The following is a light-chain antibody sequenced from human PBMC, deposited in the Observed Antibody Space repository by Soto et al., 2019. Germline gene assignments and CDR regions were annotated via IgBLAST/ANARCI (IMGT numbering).Light chain of an antibody. J-gene: IGLJ2*01. V-gene: IGLV2-23*01. CDR2: EAN. Sequence: QSALTQPASVSGSPGQSITISCTGTSSDVGSYNLVSWHQQHPGKAPKLMIYEANKRPSGVSDRFSGSKSGNTASLTISGLQAEDEAEYYCSSYAGYSTSVVFGGGTKLTVL. CDR1: SSDVGSYNL. CDR3: SSYAGYSTSVV.